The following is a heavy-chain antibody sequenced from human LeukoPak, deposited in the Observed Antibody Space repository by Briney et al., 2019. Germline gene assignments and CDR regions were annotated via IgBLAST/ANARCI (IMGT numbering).Heavy chain of an antibody. D-gene: IGHD6-19*01. CDR3: AKRIAVAGTSFDP. V-gene: IGHV1-2*02. J-gene: IGHJ5*02. CDR2: VNPNSGGT. CDR1: GYTFTGYY. Sequence: ASVKVSCKASGYTFTGYYMHWVRQAPGQGLEWMGWVNPNSGGTNYAQKFQGRVTMTRNTSISTAYMELSSLRSEDTAVYYCAKRIAVAGTSFDPWGQGTLVTVSS.